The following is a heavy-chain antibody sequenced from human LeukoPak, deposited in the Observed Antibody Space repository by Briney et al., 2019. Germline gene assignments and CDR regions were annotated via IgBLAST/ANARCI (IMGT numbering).Heavy chain of an antibody. CDR3: ARARIAAAGTRVLGYYYGMDV. Sequence: PSETLSLTCAVYGGIFSDYWWTWIRQRPGKGLEWIGEINPSGTTKYHPSLKSRVTISVDTSKNQVSLQLNSVTPEDTAVYYCARARIAAAGTRVLGYYYGMDVWGQGTTVTVSS. D-gene: IGHD6-13*01. J-gene: IGHJ6*02. CDR1: GGIFSDYW. V-gene: IGHV4-34*01. CDR2: INPSGTT.